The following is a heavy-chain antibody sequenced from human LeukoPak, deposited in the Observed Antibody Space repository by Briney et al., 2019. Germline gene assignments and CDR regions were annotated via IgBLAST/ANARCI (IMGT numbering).Heavy chain of an antibody. CDR3: ARRYCSSTSCFFDY. CDR2: IYYSGST. J-gene: IGHJ4*02. V-gene: IGHV4-39*01. CDR1: GGSISSSSYY. D-gene: IGHD2-2*01. Sequence: PSETLSLTCTVSGGSISSSSYYWGWIRQPPGKGLGWIGSIYYSGSTYYNPSLKSRVTISVDTSKNQFSLKLSSVTAADTAVYYCARRYCSSTSCFFDYWGQGTLVTVSS.